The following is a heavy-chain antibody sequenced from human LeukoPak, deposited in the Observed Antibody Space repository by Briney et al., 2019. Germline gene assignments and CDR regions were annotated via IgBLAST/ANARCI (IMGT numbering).Heavy chain of an antibody. CDR1: SGSISTGDYY. Sequence: PSETLSLTCTVSSGSISTGDYYWSWVRQPPGKGLEYIGYIYYSGSTNYNPSLKSRVTISVDTSKNQFSLKLSSVTAADTAVYYCARQDGELLAPPTFDYWGQGTLVTVSS. CDR3: ARQDGELLAPPTFDY. V-gene: IGHV4-30-4*01. D-gene: IGHD2-15*01. J-gene: IGHJ4*02. CDR2: IYYSGST.